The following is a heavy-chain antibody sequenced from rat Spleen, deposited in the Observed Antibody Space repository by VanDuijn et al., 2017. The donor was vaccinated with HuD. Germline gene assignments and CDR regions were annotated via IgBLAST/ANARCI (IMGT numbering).Heavy chain of an antibody. CDR3: ASLTTGAGFDY. CDR1: GFSLSSNG. Sequence: QVQLKESGPGLVLPSQTLSLTCTVSGFSLSSNGVTWIRQPPGKGLEWIATISSGGYTYYNSALKSRLNISKDTSKSQVFLKMNSLQTEDTATYYCASLTTGAGFDYWGQGVMVTVSS. CDR2: ISSGGYT. V-gene: IGHV2S12*01. D-gene: IGHD1-10*01. J-gene: IGHJ2*01.